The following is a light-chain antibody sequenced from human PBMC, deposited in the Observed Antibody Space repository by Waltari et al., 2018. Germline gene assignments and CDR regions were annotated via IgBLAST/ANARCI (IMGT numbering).Light chain of an antibody. V-gene: IGLV3-10*01. CDR1: ALPKKS. CDR3: YSTDSSGNQV. CDR2: EDS. Sequence: SYELTQPPSVSVSPGQTARITCSGDALPKKSACWYQQKSGQAPVLVIYEDSKRPSGIPGRFSGSSSGTMATLTISGAQVEDEADYYCYSTDSSGNQVFGGGTKLTVL. J-gene: IGLJ2*01.